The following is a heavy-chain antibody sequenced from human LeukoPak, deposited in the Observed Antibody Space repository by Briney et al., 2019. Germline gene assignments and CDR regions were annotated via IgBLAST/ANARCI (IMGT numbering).Heavy chain of an antibody. D-gene: IGHD6-19*01. V-gene: IGHV3-53*01. CDR3: ARSIFSGDFDY. Sequence: GGSLRLSCAASGFTVSSNYMSWVRQAPGKGLEWVSVIYSGGSTYYADSVKGRFTISRDNSKNTLYLQVNSLRAEDTAVYYCARSIFSGDFDYWGQGTLVTVSS. CDR2: IYSGGST. J-gene: IGHJ4*02. CDR1: GFTVSSNY.